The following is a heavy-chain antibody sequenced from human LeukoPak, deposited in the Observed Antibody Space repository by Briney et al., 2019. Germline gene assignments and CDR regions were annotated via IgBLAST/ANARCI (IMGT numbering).Heavy chain of an antibody. V-gene: IGHV3-23*01. D-gene: IGHD5-12*01. J-gene: IGHJ4*02. CDR2: ISSSGDST. CDR1: GFTFSNFA. Sequence: GGSLRLSCAASGFTFSNFAMSWVRQAPGKGLEWVSAISSSGDSTYYAGSVKGRFTISRDNSRNTLYLQMNSLRAEDTALYYCAKGWGGYARGLGYWGQGSLVTVSS. CDR3: AKGWGGYARGLGY.